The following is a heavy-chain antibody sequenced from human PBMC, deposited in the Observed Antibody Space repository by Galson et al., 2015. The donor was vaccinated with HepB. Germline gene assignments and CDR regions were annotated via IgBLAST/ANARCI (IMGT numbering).Heavy chain of an antibody. CDR2: ISSSTIYT. CDR3: ARVADSDYGDHAHFDS. V-gene: IGHV3-11*06. Sequence: SLRLSCAASGFTFSDYYMSWIRQAPGKGLEWLSYISSSTIYTNYADSVKGRFTISRDNVKNSMSLQMNSLRAEDTAVYYCARVADSDYGDHAHFDSWGLGTLVTVSS. CDR1: GFTFSDYY. D-gene: IGHD4-17*01. J-gene: IGHJ4*02.